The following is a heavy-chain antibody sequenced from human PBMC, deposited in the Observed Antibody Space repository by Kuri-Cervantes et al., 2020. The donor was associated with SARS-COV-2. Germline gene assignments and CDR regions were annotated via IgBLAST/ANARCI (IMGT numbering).Heavy chain of an antibody. CDR2: IGTAGDP. CDR1: GFTFSSYD. V-gene: IGHV3-13*05. Sequence: GESLKISCAASGFTFSSYDMHWVRQATGKGLEWVSAIGTAGDPYYPGSVKGRFTISRDNSKNTLFLHMNSLRVEDTAIYYCAKPEDCGDDCYVPHFYYGMDVWGQGTTVTVSS. CDR3: AKPEDCGDDCYVPHFYYGMDV. D-gene: IGHD2-21*01. J-gene: IGHJ6*02.